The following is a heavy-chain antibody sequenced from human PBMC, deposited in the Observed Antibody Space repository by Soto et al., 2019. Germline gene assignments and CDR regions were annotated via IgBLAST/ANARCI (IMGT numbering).Heavy chain of an antibody. D-gene: IGHD3-3*01. J-gene: IGHJ4*02. V-gene: IGHV4-4*02. CDR3: ARSRDYDSLFDY. CDR1: GGSISSSNW. CDR2: IYHSGST. Sequence: PSETLSLTCAVSGGSISSSNWWSWVRQPPGKGLEWIGGIYHSGSTNYNPSLKSRVTISVDTSKNQFSLKLSSVTAADTAVYYCARSRDYDSLFDYWGQGTLVTVSS.